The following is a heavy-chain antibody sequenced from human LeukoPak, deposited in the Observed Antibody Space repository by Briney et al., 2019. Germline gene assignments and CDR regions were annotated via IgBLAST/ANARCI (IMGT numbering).Heavy chain of an antibody. CDR1: GFTFSSYA. V-gene: IGHV3-30*04. CDR2: ISYDGSNK. D-gene: IGHD4-17*01. J-gene: IGHJ4*02. CDR3: ARGSKSYGDYIRSRIHYFDY. Sequence: QLGGSLRLSCAASGFTFSSYAMHWARQPPGKGLEWVAVISYDGSNKYYADSVKGRFTISRDNSKNTLYLQMNSLRAEDTAVYYCARGSKSYGDYIRSRIHYFDYWGQGTLVTVSS.